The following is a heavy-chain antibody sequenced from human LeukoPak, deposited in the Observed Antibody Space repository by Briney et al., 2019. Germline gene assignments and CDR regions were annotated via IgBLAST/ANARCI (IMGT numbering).Heavy chain of an antibody. D-gene: IGHD1-1*01. J-gene: IGHJ6*03. CDR2: ISWNSGIA. V-gene: IGHV3-9*01. CDR3: AKVNFGHYYMDV. CDR1: GFTFDDYA. Sequence: GGSLRLSCAASGFTFDDYAMHWVRQAPGKGLEGVSGISWNSGIAGYADSVKGRFTISRDNAKNSLYLQMNSLRAEDTALYYCAKVNFGHYYMDVWGEGTTVTVSS.